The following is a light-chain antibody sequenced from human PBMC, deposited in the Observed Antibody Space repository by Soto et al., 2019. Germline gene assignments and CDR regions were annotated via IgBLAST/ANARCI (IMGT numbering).Light chain of an antibody. Sequence: PESTGTVAGSPGDRATVSCRASQSARSSLGWYQQKPGQPPRLLIHDVSIRATGIPARFNVSGAVRELHPSSTTLPSEEFALHFYQQSNTCPASVGRGTRLEIK. V-gene: IGKV3-15*01. CDR2: DVS. CDR3: QQSNTCPAS. J-gene: IGKJ5*01. CDR1: QSARSS.